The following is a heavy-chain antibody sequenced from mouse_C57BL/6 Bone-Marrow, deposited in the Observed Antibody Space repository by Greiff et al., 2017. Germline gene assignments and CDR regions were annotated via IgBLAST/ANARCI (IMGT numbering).Heavy chain of an antibody. Sequence: DVHLVESGGGLVQPKGSLKLSCAASGFTFNTYAMHWVRQAPGKGLEWVARISSKSSNSATYYADSVKDSFTISRDDSQSMVYMKMNNLKSEEKAVDYGVRPYYYGFAYWGQGTLVTVSA. CDR1: GFTFNTYA. J-gene: IGHJ3*01. D-gene: IGHD1-1*01. CDR2: ISSKSSNSAT. CDR3: VRPYYYGFAY. V-gene: IGHV10-3*01.